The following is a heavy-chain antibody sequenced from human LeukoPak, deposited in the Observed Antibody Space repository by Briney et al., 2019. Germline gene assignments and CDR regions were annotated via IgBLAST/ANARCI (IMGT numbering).Heavy chain of an antibody. D-gene: IGHD5-24*01. V-gene: IGHV3-21*04. J-gene: IGHJ4*02. CDR2: ISSSSSYI. Sequence: GGSLRLSCAASGFTFSSYSMNWVRQAPGKGLEWVSSISSSSSYIYYADSVKGRFTISRDNAKNSLYLQMNSLRAEDTALYYCAKDLGPGSMATSPGFDYWGQGTLVTVSS. CDR3: AKDLGPGSMATSPGFDY. CDR1: GFTFSSYS.